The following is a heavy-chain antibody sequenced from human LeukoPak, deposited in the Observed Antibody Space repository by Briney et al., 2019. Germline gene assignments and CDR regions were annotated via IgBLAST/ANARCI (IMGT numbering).Heavy chain of an antibody. CDR1: GFTFSSYG. D-gene: IGHD3-10*01. Sequence: GGSLRLSCAASGFTFSSYGMHWVRQALGKGLEWVAVISYDGSNKYYADSVKGRFTISRDNSKNTLYLQMNSLRAEDTAVYYCAKDSALNYFDYWGQGTLVTVSS. J-gene: IGHJ4*02. V-gene: IGHV3-30*18. CDR3: AKDSALNYFDY. CDR2: ISYDGSNK.